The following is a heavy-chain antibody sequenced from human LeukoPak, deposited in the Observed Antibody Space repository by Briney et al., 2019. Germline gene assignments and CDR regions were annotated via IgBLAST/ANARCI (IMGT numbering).Heavy chain of an antibody. Sequence: PSETLSLTCTVSGGSISSYYWSWIRQPPGKGREWIGCIYYSGSTNYNPSLKSRVTISIDPSKHQFSLKLSSVTAADTDVYYCASIAAAGVYWGQGTVVPVSS. D-gene: IGHD6-13*01. V-gene: IGHV4-59*08. CDR2: IYYSGST. CDR3: ASIAAAGVY. J-gene: IGHJ4*02. CDR1: GGSISSYY.